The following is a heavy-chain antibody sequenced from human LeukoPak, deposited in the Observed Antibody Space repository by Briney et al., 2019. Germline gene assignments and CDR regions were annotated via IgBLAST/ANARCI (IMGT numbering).Heavy chain of an antibody. CDR2: ISTSSRYI. CDR3: ARADCSSSTCYLRRSWFDP. D-gene: IGHD2-2*01. V-gene: IGHV3-21*01. Sequence: GGSLRLSCAASGFTLSNYDMNWVRQAPGKGREWVSSISTSSRYIYYKDSVRGRFTISRDDAKNSLYLEMNSLRAEDTAVYYCARADCSSSTCYLRRSWFDPWGQGTLVTVSS. J-gene: IGHJ5*02. CDR1: GFTLSNYD.